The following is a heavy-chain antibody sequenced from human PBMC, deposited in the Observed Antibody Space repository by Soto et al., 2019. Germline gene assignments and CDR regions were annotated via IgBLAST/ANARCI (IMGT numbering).Heavy chain of an antibody. J-gene: IGHJ6*01. CDR3: ASERFGMYAMDV. V-gene: IGHV3-74*01. CDR1: GFTFSKYW. Sequence: EVQLVESGGGLVQPGGSLRLSCAASGFTFSKYWVHWVRHVPGKGLVWVSRINGDGSGTSDADSVEGRITISRDNAKSMVYLQMNTLRAEDTAVYYCASERFGMYAMDVW. D-gene: IGHD3-10*01. CDR2: INGDGSGT.